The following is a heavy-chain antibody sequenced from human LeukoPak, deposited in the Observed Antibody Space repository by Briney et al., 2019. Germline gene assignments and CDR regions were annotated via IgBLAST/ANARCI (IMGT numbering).Heavy chain of an antibody. Sequence: GGSLRLSCAASGFTFRSYDMHWVRQATGKGLEWVSGIGTAGEIYYPGSVKGRFTISRENAKNSLYLQMNSLRAGDTAMYYCARAAYSSTWYSRYFDLWGRGTLVTVSS. D-gene: IGHD6-13*01. CDR1: GFTFRSYD. J-gene: IGHJ2*01. CDR3: ARAAYSSTWYSRYFDL. V-gene: IGHV3-13*01. CDR2: IGTAGEI.